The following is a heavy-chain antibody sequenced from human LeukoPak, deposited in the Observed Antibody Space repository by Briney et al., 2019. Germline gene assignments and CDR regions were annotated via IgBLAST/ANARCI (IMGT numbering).Heavy chain of an antibody. CDR3: ASLSRGSSSWYGKYNWFDP. D-gene: IGHD6-13*01. V-gene: IGHV1-69*05. CDR2: IIPIFGTA. CDR1: GGSISSYA. Sequence: TCTVSGGSISSYAISWVRQAPGQGLEWMGGIIPIFGTANYAQKFQGRVTITTDESTSTAYMELSSLRSEDTAVYYCASLSRGSSSWYGKYNWFDPWGQGTLVTVSS. J-gene: IGHJ5*02.